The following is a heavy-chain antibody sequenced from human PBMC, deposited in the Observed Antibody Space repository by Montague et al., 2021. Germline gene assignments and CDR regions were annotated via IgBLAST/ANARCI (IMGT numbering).Heavy chain of an antibody. CDR3: ARNLGSAAPGALDY. V-gene: IGHV3-74*01. CDR1: GFTSSNYQ. Sequence: SLRLSCAASGFTSSNYQMTWVRQAPGKGLLWVSHITLDGSSTTFVDSVKGRFTTSRDNAKDTLYLQMNSLRDEDTAVYYCARNLGSAAPGALDYWGQGTMVTVSS. J-gene: IGHJ3*01. CDR2: ITLDGSST. D-gene: IGHD2-2*01.